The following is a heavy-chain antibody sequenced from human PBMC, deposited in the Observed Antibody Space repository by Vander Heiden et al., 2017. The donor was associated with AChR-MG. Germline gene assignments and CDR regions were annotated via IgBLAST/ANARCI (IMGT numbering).Heavy chain of an antibody. J-gene: IGHJ4*02. D-gene: IGHD1-26*01. CDR1: GGSFNGYS. CDR2: NDHGRGP. V-gene: IGHV4-34*01. Sequence: QVQLHQWGAGLLKPSGTLSLTCGVYGGSFNGYSWRWIRQSPGKGLEWIGENDHGRGPNDNPSLKSRVTISIDASRNQFSLKMRDVTAADTAVYYCAAMSGSYPLDSWGQGNLVTVSS. CDR3: AAMSGSYPLDS.